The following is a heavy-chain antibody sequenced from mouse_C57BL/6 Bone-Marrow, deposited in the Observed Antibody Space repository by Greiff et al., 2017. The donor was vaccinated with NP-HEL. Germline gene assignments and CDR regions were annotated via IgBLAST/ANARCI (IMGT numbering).Heavy chain of an antibody. CDR1: GYTFTSYG. CDR3: ARGGLRRPYWYFDV. CDR2: IYPRSGNT. V-gene: IGHV1-81*01. J-gene: IGHJ1*03. D-gene: IGHD2-4*01. Sequence: QVHVKQSGAELARPGASVKLSCKASGYTFTSYGISWVKQRTGQGLEWIGEIYPRSGNTYYNEKFKGKATLTADKSSSTAYMELRSLTSEDSAVYFCARGGLRRPYWYFDVWGTGTTVTVSS.